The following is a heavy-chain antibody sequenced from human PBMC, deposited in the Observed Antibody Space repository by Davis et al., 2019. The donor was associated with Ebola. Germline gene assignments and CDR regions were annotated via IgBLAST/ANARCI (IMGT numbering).Heavy chain of an antibody. CDR3: ARLTIFGVVYYYGMDV. D-gene: IGHD3-3*01. Sequence: GESLKISCKGSGYSFPSYWIGWVRQMPGKGLEWMGIIYPGDSDTRYSPSFQGQVTISADKSISTAYLQWSSLKASDTAMYYCARLTIFGVVYYYGMDVWGQGTTVTVSS. V-gene: IGHV5-51*01. CDR2: IYPGDSDT. J-gene: IGHJ6*02. CDR1: GYSFPSYW.